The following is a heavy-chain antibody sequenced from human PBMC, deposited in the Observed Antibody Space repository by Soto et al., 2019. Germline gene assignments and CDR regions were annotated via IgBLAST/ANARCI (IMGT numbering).Heavy chain of an antibody. D-gene: IGHD4-17*01. V-gene: IGHV4-59*08. CDR2: IYYSGST. CDR1: GGSISSYY. Sequence: SETLSLTCTVSGGSISSYYWSRIRQPPGKGLEWIGYIYYSGSTNYNPSLKSRVTISVDTSKNQLSLKLSSVTAADTAVYYCARRYGYYFDYWGQGTLVTVSS. CDR3: ARRYGYYFDY. J-gene: IGHJ4*02.